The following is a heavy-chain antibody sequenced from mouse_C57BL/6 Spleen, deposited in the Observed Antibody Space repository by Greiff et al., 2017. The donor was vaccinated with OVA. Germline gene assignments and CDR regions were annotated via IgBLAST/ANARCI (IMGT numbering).Heavy chain of an antibody. CDR2: IWSGGST. J-gene: IGHJ1*03. D-gene: IGHD4-1*01. CDR3: ARQTGYWYFDV. V-gene: IGHV2-2*01. CDR1: GFSLTSYG. Sequence: QVQLQQSGPGLVQPSQSLSITCTVSGFSLTSYGVHWVRQSPGKGLEWLGVIWSGGSTVYNAAFISRLSISKDNSKSQVFFKMNSLQADDTAIYYCARQTGYWYFDVWGTGTTVTVSS.